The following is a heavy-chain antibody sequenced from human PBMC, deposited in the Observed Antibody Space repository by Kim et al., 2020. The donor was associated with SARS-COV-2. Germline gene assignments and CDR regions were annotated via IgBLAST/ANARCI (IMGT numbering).Heavy chain of an antibody. V-gene: IGHV3-23*01. D-gene: IGHD3-22*01. Sequence: RFTISRDNSKNTLYLQMNSLRAEDTAVYYCAKSPTSFYYDSSGQRGAWEYWGQGTLVTVSS. J-gene: IGHJ4*02. CDR3: AKSPTSFYYDSSGQRGAWEY.